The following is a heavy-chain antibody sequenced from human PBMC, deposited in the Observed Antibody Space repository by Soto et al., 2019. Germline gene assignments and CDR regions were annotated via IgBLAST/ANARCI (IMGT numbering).Heavy chain of an antibody. Sequence: QVHLVQSGAEVKKPGASVKVSCKGSGYTFTSYGITWVRQAPGQGLEWMGWISAHNGNTDYAQKLQGRVTVTRDTSTSTAYMELRSLRSDDTVVYYCASGRYGDYWGQGALVTVSS. J-gene: IGHJ4*02. CDR1: GYTFTSYG. V-gene: IGHV1-18*01. D-gene: IGHD1-26*01. CDR2: ISAHNGNT. CDR3: ASGRYGDY.